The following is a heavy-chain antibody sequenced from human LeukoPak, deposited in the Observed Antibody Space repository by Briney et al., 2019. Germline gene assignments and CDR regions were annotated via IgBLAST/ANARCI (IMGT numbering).Heavy chain of an antibody. J-gene: IGHJ4*02. Sequence: GGSLRLSCAASGFTLTSDSMNWVRQAPGKGLEWVANIKQDGSEKYYVDSVKGRFTISRDNAKNSLYLQMNSLRAEDTAVYYCAKDLLGQWPTVFDYWGQGTLVTVSS. V-gene: IGHV3-7*01. CDR3: AKDLLGQWPTVFDY. D-gene: IGHD6-19*01. CDR1: GFTLTSDS. CDR2: IKQDGSEK.